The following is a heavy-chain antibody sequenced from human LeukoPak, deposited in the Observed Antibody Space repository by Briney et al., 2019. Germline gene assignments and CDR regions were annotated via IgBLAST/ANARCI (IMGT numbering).Heavy chain of an antibody. D-gene: IGHD6-19*01. CDR2: ITSSSTYI. CDR3: ARDGYSSSSLDY. Sequence: SGGSLRLSCVVSGFIFSSYSINWVRQAPGKGLEWVSSITSSSTYIYYADSVEGRFTISRDNAKNSLYLQMDSLRAEDTAVYYCARDGYSSSSLDYWGPGTLVTVSS. J-gene: IGHJ4*02. CDR1: GFIFSSYS. V-gene: IGHV3-21*01.